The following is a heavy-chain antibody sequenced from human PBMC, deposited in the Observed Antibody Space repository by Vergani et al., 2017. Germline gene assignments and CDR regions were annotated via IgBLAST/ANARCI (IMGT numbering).Heavy chain of an antibody. D-gene: IGHD2/OR15-2a*01. CDR3: AKYLRDSTGGLSDS. V-gene: IGHV3-30*02. Sequence: QVQLVESAGGVVKPGGSLSLSCAASGFTFSNFGMPWIRQAPGKGLEWLAYIGKDGINTRYRDAVKGRFTVSRDKSKDILYLQMDSLRSEDTTLYFCAKYLRDSTGGLSDSWGPGPLVIVAS. J-gene: IGHJ5*02. CDR2: IGKDGINT. CDR1: GFTFSNFG.